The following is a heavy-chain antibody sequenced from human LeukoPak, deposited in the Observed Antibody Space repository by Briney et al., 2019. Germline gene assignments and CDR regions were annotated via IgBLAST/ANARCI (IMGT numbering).Heavy chain of an antibody. V-gene: IGHV4-61*02. J-gene: IGHJ6*03. Sequence: PSQTLSLTCTVSGGSISSGSYYWSWIRQPAGKGLEWIGRIYTSGSTNYNPSLKSRVTMSVDTSKNQFSLKLSSVTAADTAVYYCARDIHVQQLVRFRYYYYYMDVWGKGTTVTVSS. D-gene: IGHD6-13*01. CDR3: ARDIHVQQLVRFRYYYYYMDV. CDR2: IYTSGST. CDR1: GGSISSGSYY.